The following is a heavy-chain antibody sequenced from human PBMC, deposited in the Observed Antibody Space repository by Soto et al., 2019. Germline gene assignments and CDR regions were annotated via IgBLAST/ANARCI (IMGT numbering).Heavy chain of an antibody. Sequence: QAQLVDSGGGVVQPGRSLRLSCAASGFTFSSYGMHWVRQASGKGLEWVAVIWYDGSNKYYADSVKGRFTISRDNSKNTLYLQMSSLRAEDTAVYYCARDVMVTAMVMWYFDLWGRGTLVTVSS. D-gene: IGHD2-21*02. J-gene: IGHJ2*01. CDR3: ARDVMVTAMVMWYFDL. V-gene: IGHV3-33*01. CDR1: GFTFSSYG. CDR2: IWYDGSNK.